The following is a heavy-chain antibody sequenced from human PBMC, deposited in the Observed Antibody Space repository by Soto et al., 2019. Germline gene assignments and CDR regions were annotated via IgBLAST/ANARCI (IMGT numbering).Heavy chain of an antibody. CDR2: INPNSGAT. J-gene: IGHJ6*02. Sequence: ASVKVSCKASGYTFSGYYIHWLRRAPGQGLEWMGWINPNSGATNYAQKFQGRVTVTRDTPTSTAYMELSRLTSDDTAVYYCARSLTEGYCTITGCYTRPLYFMDVWGQGPTVTVSS. D-gene: IGHD2-2*02. V-gene: IGHV1-2*02. CDR3: ARSLTEGYCTITGCYTRPLYFMDV. CDR1: GYTFSGYY.